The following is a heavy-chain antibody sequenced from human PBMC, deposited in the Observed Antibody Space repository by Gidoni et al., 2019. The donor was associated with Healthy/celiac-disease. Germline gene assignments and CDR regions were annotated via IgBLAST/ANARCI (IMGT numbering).Heavy chain of an antibody. D-gene: IGHD3-9*01. J-gene: IGHJ3*02. CDR2: MSGSGGST. CDR3: AKDRLARGGAFDI. Sequence: EVQLLQSGGGLVQPGGSLRLSCSASGVPFSSYAMSWVRQAPGKGLEWVSAMSGSGGSTYYADSVKGRFTISRDNSKNTLYLQMNSLRAEDTAVYYCAKDRLARGGAFDIWGQGTMVTVSS. CDR1: GVPFSSYA. V-gene: IGHV3-23*01.